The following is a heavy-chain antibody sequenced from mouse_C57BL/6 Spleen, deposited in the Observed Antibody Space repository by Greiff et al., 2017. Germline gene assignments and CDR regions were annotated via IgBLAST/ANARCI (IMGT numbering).Heavy chain of an antibody. Sequence: EVKVVESGPELVKPGASVKISCKASGYSFTGYYMNWVKQSPEKSLEWIGEINPRTGGTTYNQKFKAKATLTVDKSSSTAYMQLKSLTSEDSAVYYCATTVVATEAMDYWGQGTSVTVSS. CDR1: GYSFTGYY. J-gene: IGHJ4*01. CDR2: INPRTGGT. CDR3: ATTVVATEAMDY. D-gene: IGHD1-1*01. V-gene: IGHV1-42*01.